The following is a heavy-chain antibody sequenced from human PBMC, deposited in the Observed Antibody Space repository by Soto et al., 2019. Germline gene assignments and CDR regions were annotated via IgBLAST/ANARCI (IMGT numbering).Heavy chain of an antibody. J-gene: IGHJ2*01. D-gene: IGHD6-13*01. CDR3: ARVSWDRDWYFDL. Sequence: QVQLVQSGAEVKKPGSSVKVSCKASGGTFSSYAISWVRQAPGQGLEWMGGIIPIFGTANYAQKFQGRLTITVDESTCTVDMELSSVRAEVTAGYYCARVSWDRDWYFDLWGGGTLVTDSS. CDR2: IIPIFGTA. V-gene: IGHV1-69*12. CDR1: GGTFSSYA.